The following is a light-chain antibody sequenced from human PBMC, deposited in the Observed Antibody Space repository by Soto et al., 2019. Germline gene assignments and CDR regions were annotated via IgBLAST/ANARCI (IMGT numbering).Light chain of an antibody. CDR1: QNIGNY. Sequence: DIQMTQSPSSLSASVGDRVTITCRASQNIGNYLNWYQQKLGKAPKVLIYGTSNLQSGVPSRFSGSGSGTDFTLTICGLPPEDFATYYCHQSHSSITVGQGTRLESK. CDR2: GTS. J-gene: IGKJ5*01. CDR3: HQSHSSIT. V-gene: IGKV1-39*01.